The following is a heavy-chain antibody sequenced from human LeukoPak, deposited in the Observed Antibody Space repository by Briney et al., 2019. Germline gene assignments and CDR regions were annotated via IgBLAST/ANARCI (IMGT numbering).Heavy chain of an antibody. D-gene: IGHD5-12*01. CDR2: IYYSGST. CDR1: GGSFSSYY. Sequence: LSETLSLTCTVSGGSFSSYYWSWIRQPPGKGLEWTGYIYYSGSTNYNPSLKSRVTISVDTSKNQVSLKLRTVTAADTAVYCCARVSGYDWESVYDYWGQGTLVTVSS. CDR3: ARVSGYDWESVYDY. J-gene: IGHJ4*02. V-gene: IGHV4-59*01.